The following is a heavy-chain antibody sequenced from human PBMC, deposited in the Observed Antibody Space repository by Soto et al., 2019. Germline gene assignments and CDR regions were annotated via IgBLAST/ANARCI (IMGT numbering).Heavy chain of an antibody. Sequence: QLQLQESGPGLVKPSETLSLTCTVSGGSISSSSYYWGWIRQPPGKGLEWIGSVYYSGSTYYNPSLKSRVTISVDTSKNQFSLKLSSVTAADTAVYYCASGIQLNIDYWGQGTLVTVSS. CDR1: GGSISSSSYY. V-gene: IGHV4-39*01. CDR2: VYYSGST. D-gene: IGHD5-18*01. J-gene: IGHJ4*02. CDR3: ASGIQLNIDY.